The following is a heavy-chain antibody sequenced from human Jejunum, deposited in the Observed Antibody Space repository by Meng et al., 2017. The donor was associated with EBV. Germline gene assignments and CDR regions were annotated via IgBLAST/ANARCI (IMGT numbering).Heavy chain of an antibody. Sequence: EVXLVEAGGXLVKPGGSLRLSCAASGFTFSTYSMNWVRQAPGKGLEWVSSISPTSTDIYYADSVKGRFTISRDNAKNSLYLQMNSLRAEDTSVYYCARGSYGDYDYWGQGRLDTVAS. D-gene: IGHD4-17*01. V-gene: IGHV3-21*01. J-gene: IGHJ4*02. CDR3: ARGSYGDYDY. CDR2: ISPTSTDI. CDR1: GFTFSTYS.